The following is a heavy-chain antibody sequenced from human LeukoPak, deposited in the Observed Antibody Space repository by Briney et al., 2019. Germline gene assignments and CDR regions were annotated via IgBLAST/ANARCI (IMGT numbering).Heavy chain of an antibody. Sequence: PGGSLRLSCAASGFTFSSHAMSWVRQAPGKGLEWVSAVSGSGSTTYYADSVKGRFTISRDNSKNTLYLQMNSLRAEDTAVYYCAKDPLVRGVTYDYWGQGTLVTVSS. CDR3: AKDPLVRGVTYDY. CDR2: VSGSGSTT. J-gene: IGHJ4*02. CDR1: GFTFSSHA. V-gene: IGHV3-23*01. D-gene: IGHD3-10*01.